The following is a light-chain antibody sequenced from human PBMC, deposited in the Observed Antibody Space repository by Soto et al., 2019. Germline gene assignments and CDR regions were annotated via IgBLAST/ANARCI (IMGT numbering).Light chain of an antibody. J-gene: IGKJ3*01. CDR2: GAS. CDR1: QSISKY. CDR3: QQSSNTPYT. Sequence: DIQMTQSPSSLSASVGDRVAITCRASQSISKYVNWYQQKPGNAPKLLIYGASILQSGVPSRFSGRGSGTDFTLTIASLQPEDFAHYYCQQSSNTPYTFGPGT. V-gene: IGKV1-39*01.